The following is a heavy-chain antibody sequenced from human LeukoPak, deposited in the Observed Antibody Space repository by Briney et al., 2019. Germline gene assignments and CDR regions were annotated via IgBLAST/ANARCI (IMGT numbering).Heavy chain of an antibody. V-gene: IGHV3-30*03. CDR2: ISYDGSNK. Sequence: GGSLRLSCAASGFTFSSYGMHWVRQAPGKGLEWVAVISYDGSNKYYADSVKGRFTISRDNSKNTLYLQMNSLRAEDTAVYYCATPERSAAILAAIDHWGQGTLVTVSS. D-gene: IGHD2-2*02. CDR3: ATPERSAAILAAIDH. CDR1: GFTFSSYG. J-gene: IGHJ4*02.